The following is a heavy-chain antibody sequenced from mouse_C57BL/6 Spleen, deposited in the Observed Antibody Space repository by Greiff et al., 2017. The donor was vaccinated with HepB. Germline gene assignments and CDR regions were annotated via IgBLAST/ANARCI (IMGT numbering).Heavy chain of an antibody. CDR3: ARKRMVTTHYAMDY. D-gene: IGHD2-2*01. Sequence: ESGPELVKPGASVKISCKASGYSFTDYNMNWVKQSNGKSLEWIGVINPNYGTTSYNQKFKGKATLTVDQSSSTAYMQLNILTSEDSAVYYCARKRMVTTHYAMDYWGQGTSVTVSS. V-gene: IGHV1-39*01. CDR1: GYSFTDYN. CDR2: INPNYGTT. J-gene: IGHJ4*01.